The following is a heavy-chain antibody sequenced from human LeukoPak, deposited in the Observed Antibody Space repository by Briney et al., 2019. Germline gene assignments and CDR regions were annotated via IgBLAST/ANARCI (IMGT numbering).Heavy chain of an antibody. D-gene: IGHD6-13*01. CDR2: ISGGGGSK. J-gene: IGHJ4*02. V-gene: IGHV3-23*01. CDR1: GFTFSSYA. Sequence: GGSLRLSCEASGFTFSSYAIGWVRQAAGKGLECVSAISGGGGSKYYADSAKGRFTISRDHSKNTVYLQLNSLRAEDTALYYCAKTMGSSWLFDYWGQGTLVTVSS. CDR3: AKTMGSSWLFDY.